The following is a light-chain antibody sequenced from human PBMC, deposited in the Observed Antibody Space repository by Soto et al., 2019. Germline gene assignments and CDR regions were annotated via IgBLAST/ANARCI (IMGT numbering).Light chain of an antibody. CDR1: QSISSW. CDR3: QQYNSYWGT. J-gene: IGKJ1*01. Sequence: DIQITHSPSSLSASVLDRVTITCRASQSISSWLAWYQQKQGKAPKLLIYDASSLESGVPSRFSGSGSGTEFTLTISSLQPDDFATYYCQQYNSYWGTFGQGTKVDI. CDR2: DAS. V-gene: IGKV1-5*01.